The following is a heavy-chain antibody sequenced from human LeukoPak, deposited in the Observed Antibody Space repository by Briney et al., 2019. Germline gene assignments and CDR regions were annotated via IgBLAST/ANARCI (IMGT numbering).Heavy chain of an antibody. CDR2: ISSSSSYI. Sequence: GGSLRLSCAASGFTFSSYSMNWVRQAPGKGLEWVSSISSSSSYIYYADSVKGRFTISRDNAKNTLYLQMNSLRAEETAVYYCARDQGVGFGELLYYFDYWGQGTLVTVSS. CDR3: ARDQGVGFGELLYYFDY. J-gene: IGHJ4*02. D-gene: IGHD3-10*01. V-gene: IGHV3-21*01. CDR1: GFTFSSYS.